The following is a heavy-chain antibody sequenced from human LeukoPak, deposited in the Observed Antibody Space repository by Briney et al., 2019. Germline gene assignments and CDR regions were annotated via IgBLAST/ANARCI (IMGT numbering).Heavy chain of an antibody. J-gene: IGHJ4*02. D-gene: IGHD1-26*01. CDR3: TRVWYRGSYPRVCDN. Sequence: GGSLRLSCTASGFTFGDYAMTWVRQAPGKGLEWVGFIRSKTYGGTTEHAASVKGRFTISRDDSKSIAYLQMNSQKTEDTAVYYCTRVWYRGSYPRVCDNWDQASLVIVSS. CDR1: GFTFGDYA. V-gene: IGHV3-49*04. CDR2: IRSKTYGGTT.